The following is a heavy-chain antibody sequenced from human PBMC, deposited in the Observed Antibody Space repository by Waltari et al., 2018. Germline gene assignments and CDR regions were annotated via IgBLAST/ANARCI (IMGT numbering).Heavy chain of an antibody. CDR1: GYTFTSYA. Sequence: QVQLVQSGAEVKKPGASVKVSCKASGYTFTSYAMHWVRQAPGQRLEWMGWINAGNGNTKYSQKFQGRVTITRDTSASTAYMELISLRSEDTAVYYCARVGGSSWYGDYEEAFDIWGQGTMVIVSS. CDR2: INAGNGNT. J-gene: IGHJ3*02. V-gene: IGHV1-3*01. D-gene: IGHD4-17*01. CDR3: ARVGGSSWYGDYEEAFDI.